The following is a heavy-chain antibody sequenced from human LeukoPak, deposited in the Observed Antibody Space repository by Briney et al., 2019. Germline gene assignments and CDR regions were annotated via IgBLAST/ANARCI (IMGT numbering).Heavy chain of an antibody. CDR3: ARGQFGSSRFYFDY. CDR1: GGSISSYY. Sequence: SETLSLTCTISGGSISSYYWSWIRQPAGKGLEWIGRIYPSGSTNYNPSLKSRVTMSLDTSKSQFSLKMSSVTAADTAVYYCARGQFGSSRFYFDYWGQGTLVTVSS. J-gene: IGHJ4*02. CDR2: IYPSGST. D-gene: IGHD6-13*01. V-gene: IGHV4-4*07.